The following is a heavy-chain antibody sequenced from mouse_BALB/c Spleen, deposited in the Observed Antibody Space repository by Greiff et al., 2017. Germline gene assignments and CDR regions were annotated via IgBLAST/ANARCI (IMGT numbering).Heavy chain of an antibody. CDR2: ISSGGSYT. D-gene: IGHD1-1*01. CDR3: TRDTVVATKGVYFDY. J-gene: IGHJ2*01. V-gene: IGHV5-6-4*01. CDR1: GFTFSSYT. Sequence: EVKLVESGGGLVKPGGSLKLSCAASGFTFSSYTMSWVRQTPEKRLEWVATISSGGSYTYYPDSVKGRFTISRDNAKNTLYLQMSSLKSEDTAMYYCTRDTVVATKGVYFDYWGQGTTLTVSS.